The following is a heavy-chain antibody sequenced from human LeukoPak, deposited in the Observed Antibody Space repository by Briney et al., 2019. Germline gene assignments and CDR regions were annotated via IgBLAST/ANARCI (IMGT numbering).Heavy chain of an antibody. Sequence: GGSLRPSCAASGFTFSSYSMNWVRQAPGKGLEWVSSISSSGSYIYYADSVKGRFTISRDNAKNSLYLQMNSLRAEDTAVYYCARDGQGGAFDIWGQGTMVTVSS. D-gene: IGHD1-26*01. CDR2: ISSSGSYI. V-gene: IGHV3-21*01. J-gene: IGHJ3*02. CDR1: GFTFSSYS. CDR3: ARDGQGGAFDI.